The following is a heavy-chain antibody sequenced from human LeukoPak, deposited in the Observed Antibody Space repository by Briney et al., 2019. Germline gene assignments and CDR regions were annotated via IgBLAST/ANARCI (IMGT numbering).Heavy chain of an antibody. CDR2: IYISGST. CDR1: GGSISNYY. Sequence: PSETLSSSCTVSGGSISNYYGSWVRQPAGKGLEWIGRIYISGSTNYNPSLKSRVTISVDKSKNQFSLKLSSVTAADTAVYYCARFHGSGFYLDYWGEGTLVTVSS. J-gene: IGHJ4*02. V-gene: IGHV4-4*07. D-gene: IGHD3-10*01. CDR3: ARFHGSGFYLDY.